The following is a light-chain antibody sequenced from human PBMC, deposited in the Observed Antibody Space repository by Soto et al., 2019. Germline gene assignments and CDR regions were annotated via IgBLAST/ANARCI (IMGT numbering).Light chain of an antibody. J-gene: IGKJ1*01. Sequence: EIVLTQSPATLALSPGDRATLSCGASQSVTNNYLAWYQHKPGLAPRVLIYHASRRATGIPDRFSGSGSGTDFTLTISRLEPEDFAVYYCQQHGTSPWTFGQGTKVETK. CDR3: QQHGTSPWT. CDR1: QSVTNNY. V-gene: IGKV3D-20*01. CDR2: HAS.